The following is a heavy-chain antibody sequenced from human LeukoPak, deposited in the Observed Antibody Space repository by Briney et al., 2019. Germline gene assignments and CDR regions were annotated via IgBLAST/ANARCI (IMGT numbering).Heavy chain of an antibody. V-gene: IGHV1-69*06. CDR2: IIPTFGTA. CDR3: AGSLGYCSSTSCYAGEYNWFDP. CDR1: GGTFTSYA. D-gene: IGHD2-2*01. Sequence: SVKVSCKASGGTFTSYAISWVRQAPGQGLEWMGGIIPTFGTANYAQKFQGRVTITADKSMSTAYMELSSLRSEDTVVYYCAGSLGYCSSTSCYAGEYNWFDPWGQGTLVTVSS. J-gene: IGHJ5*02.